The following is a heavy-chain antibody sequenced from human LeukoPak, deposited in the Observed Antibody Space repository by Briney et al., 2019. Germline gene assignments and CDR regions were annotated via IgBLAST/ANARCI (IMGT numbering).Heavy chain of an antibody. CDR1: GYSISSGYF. V-gene: IGHV4-38-2*02. CDR2: IHHSGST. CDR3: ARAPTPRYYYYGMDV. J-gene: IGHJ6*02. Sequence: SETLSLTCIVSGYSISSGYFWGWIRQPPGKGLEWIGNIHHSGSTYYNPSLKSRVTISVDTSQNQLSLKLSSVTAADTAVYYCARAPTPRYYYYGMDVWGQGTTVTVSS.